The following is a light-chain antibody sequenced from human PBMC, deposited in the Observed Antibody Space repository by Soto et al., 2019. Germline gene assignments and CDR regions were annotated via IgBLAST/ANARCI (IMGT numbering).Light chain of an antibody. CDR1: QSVSSY. CDR3: QQYGSSPLT. CDR2: GAS. V-gene: IGKV3-20*01. J-gene: IGKJ4*01. Sequence: EIVLTQSPATLSLSPVERATLSCRASQSVSSYLAWYQQKPGQAPRLLIYGASTRATGIPDRFSGGGSGTDFTLTISRLEPEDFAVYYCQQYGSSPLTFGGGTKVDIK.